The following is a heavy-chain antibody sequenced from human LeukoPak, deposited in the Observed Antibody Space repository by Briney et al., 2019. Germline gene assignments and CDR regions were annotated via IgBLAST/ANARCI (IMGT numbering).Heavy chain of an antibody. CDR3: ATDPYCSRTSCYGSMDV. D-gene: IGHD2-2*01. J-gene: IGHJ6*04. CDR2: IYTSGST. V-gene: IGHV4-4*09. CDR1: GGSISSYY. Sequence: SETLSLTCTVSGGSISSYYWSWIRQPPGKGLEWIGYIYTSGSTNYNPSLKSRVTISVDTSKNQFSLKLSSVTAADTAVYYCATDPYCSRTSCYGSMDVWGKGTTVTVSS.